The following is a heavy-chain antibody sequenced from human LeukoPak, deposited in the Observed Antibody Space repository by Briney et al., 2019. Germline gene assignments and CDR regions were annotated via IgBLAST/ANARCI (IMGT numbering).Heavy chain of an antibody. D-gene: IGHD2-8*02. J-gene: IGHJ4*02. V-gene: IGHV4-61*01. CDR1: GGSLNSVNHH. Sequence: SETLSLTCTVSGGSLNSVNHHWTWIRQPPGKGLEWIGYIYHTGSTKFNPPLQSRVTISVDTSKNQFSLKQSSVTAADTGFYYCARDSRLVGSVGFDYWGQGTLITVSS. CDR2: IYHTGST. CDR3: ARDSRLVGSVGFDY.